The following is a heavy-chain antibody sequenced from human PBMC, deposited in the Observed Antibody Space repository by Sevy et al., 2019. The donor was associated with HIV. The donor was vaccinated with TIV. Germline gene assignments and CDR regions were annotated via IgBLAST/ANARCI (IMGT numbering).Heavy chain of an antibody. CDR2: INPKSGGT. V-gene: IGHV1-2*06. Sequence: ASVKVSCKASGYTFSDYYIHWVRQAPGQGLEWMGRINPKSGGTNYAQKFQGRVTMTRDTSISTVYMELNRLTSGAPAIYYCARNTNSLSGGYDRPVADYWGQGTLVTVSS. D-gene: IGHD5-12*01. J-gene: IGHJ4*02. CDR3: ARNTNSLSGGYDRPVADY. CDR1: GYTFSDYY.